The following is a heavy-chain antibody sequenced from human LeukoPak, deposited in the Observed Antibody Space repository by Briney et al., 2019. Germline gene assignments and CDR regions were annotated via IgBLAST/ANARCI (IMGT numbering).Heavy chain of an antibody. CDR3: ARPLVAAAAFMNY. CDR2: VYYSGST. J-gene: IGHJ4*02. V-gene: IGHV4-39*01. CDR1: GGSITSGLYY. Sequence: SETLSLTCTVSGGSITSGLYYWAWLRQTPGKGLDWIGSVYYSGSTYYNPSLKSRVTISVDTSKNRFSLKLSSVTAADTALYYCARPLVAAAAFMNYWGQGTLVIVSS. D-gene: IGHD3-16*01.